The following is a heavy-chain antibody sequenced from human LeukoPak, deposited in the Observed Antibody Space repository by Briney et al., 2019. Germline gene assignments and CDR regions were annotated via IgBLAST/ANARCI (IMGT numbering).Heavy chain of an antibody. CDR2: IYYSGST. V-gene: IGHV4-39*07. D-gene: IGHD6-13*01. J-gene: IGHJ3*02. Sequence: KASETLSLTCTVSGGSISSSSYYWGWIRQPPGKGLEWIGSIYYSGSTYYNPSLKSRVTISVDTSKNQFSLKLSSVTAADTAVYYCARVQSSSWSYAFDIWGQGTMVTVSS. CDR3: ARVQSSSWSYAFDI. CDR1: GGSISSSSYY.